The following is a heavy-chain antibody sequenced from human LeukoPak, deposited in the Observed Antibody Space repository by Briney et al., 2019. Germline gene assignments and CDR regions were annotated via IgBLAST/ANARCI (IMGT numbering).Heavy chain of an antibody. CDR1: GFTFSSYA. J-gene: IGHJ4*02. Sequence: GGSLRLSCAASGFTFSSYAMSWVRQAPGKGLEWVSTISNSGGTTYYADSVKGRFTISRDNAKNSLYLQMNSLRAEDTAVYYCAPQRGFRLLDRYFESWGQGTLVTVSS. V-gene: IGHV3-23*01. CDR2: ISNSGGTT. CDR3: APQRGFRLLDRYFES. D-gene: IGHD5-18*01.